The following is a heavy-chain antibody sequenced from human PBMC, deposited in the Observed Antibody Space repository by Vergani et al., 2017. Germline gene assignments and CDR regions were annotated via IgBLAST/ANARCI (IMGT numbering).Heavy chain of an antibody. D-gene: IGHD1-26*01. CDR2: ISVYNGET. Sequence: QVQLVQSGAEVKKPGASVKVSCEGSGYTFRNSGISWVRQAPGEGLEWLGWISVYNGETKFAQKFQGRVTLTRDTSTDTAYMEMGSLRSDDTAVYYCARDPVNSGDYNFDYWGQGSLVTVSS. J-gene: IGHJ4*02. V-gene: IGHV1-18*04. CDR3: ARDPVNSGDYNFDY. CDR1: GYTFRNSG.